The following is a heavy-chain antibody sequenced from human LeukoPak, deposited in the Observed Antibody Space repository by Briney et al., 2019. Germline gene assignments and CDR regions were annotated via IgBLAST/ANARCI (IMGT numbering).Heavy chain of an antibody. CDR3: ARGRPTDGYNYWVNYYFDY. CDR1: GGSFSGYY. D-gene: IGHD5-24*01. V-gene: IGHV4-34*01. J-gene: IGHJ4*02. CDR2: INHSGNT. Sequence: SETLSLTCAVYGGSFSGYYWSWIRQPPGKGLEWIGEINHSGNTNYNPSLKSRVTISVDTSKNQFSLKLSSVTAADTAVYYCARGRPTDGYNYWVNYYFDYWGQGTLVTVSS.